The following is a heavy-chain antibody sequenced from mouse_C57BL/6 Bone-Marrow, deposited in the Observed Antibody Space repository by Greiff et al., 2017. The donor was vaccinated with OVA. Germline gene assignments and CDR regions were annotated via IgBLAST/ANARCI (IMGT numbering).Heavy chain of an antibody. Sequence: EVMLVESGGGLVQPGRSLRLSCATSGFTFSDFYMEWVRQAPGKGLEWIAASRNNANDYTTEYSASVKGRFIVSRDTSQSILYLQMNALRAEDTAVYYCARCNWDVAWLAYWGQGTLGTVSA. V-gene: IGHV7-1*01. CDR3: ARCNWDVAWLAY. CDR2: SRNNANDYTT. CDR1: GFTFSDFY. D-gene: IGHD4-1*01. J-gene: IGHJ3*01.